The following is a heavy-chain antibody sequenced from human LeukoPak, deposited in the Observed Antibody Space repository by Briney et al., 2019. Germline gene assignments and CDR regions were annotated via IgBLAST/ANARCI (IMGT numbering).Heavy chain of an antibody. CDR3: ARGRMFTIFSYYMDV. D-gene: IGHD3-9*01. Sequence: PSETLSLTCTVSGGSISSYYWSWIRQPPGKGLEWIGEINHSGSTNYNPSLKSRVTISVDTSKNQFSLKLSSVTAADTAVYYCARGRMFTIFSYYMDVWGKGTTVTVSS. V-gene: IGHV4-34*01. CDR2: INHSGST. J-gene: IGHJ6*03. CDR1: GGSISSYY.